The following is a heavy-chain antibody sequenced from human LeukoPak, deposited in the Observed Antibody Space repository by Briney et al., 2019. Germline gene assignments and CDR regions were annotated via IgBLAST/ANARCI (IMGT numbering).Heavy chain of an antibody. V-gene: IGHV5-51*01. CDR2: IYPNDSDA. J-gene: IGHJ3*02. Sequence: ESLQISCQASGYNFLTHWIGWVRQLPGKGLEWMGIIYPNDSDARYSPSFQGQVTISADKSTPTAYLEWRRLKASDTGMYYCALRSGTDDAYDIWGQGTLVTVSS. CDR1: GYNFLTHW. CDR3: ALRSGTDDAYDI. D-gene: IGHD1-26*01.